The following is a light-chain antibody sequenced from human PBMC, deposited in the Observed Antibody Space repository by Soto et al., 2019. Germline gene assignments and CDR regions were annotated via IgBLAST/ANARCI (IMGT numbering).Light chain of an antibody. V-gene: IGKV3-11*01. CDR3: QQRSNWPRGFT. CDR2: DAS. J-gene: IGKJ3*01. CDR1: QSVRCY. Sequence: EIVLTQSPATLSLSPGERATLSCRASQSVRCYLAWYQQKPGQAPRLRIYDASNRATGIPARFSGSGSGTDFTLTISSLEPEDFAVYYCQQRSNWPRGFTFGPGTKVDIK.